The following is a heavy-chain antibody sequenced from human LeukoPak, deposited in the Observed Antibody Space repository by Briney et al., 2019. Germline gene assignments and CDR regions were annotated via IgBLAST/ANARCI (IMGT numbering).Heavy chain of an antibody. CDR3: TSSSSRGIYYYYYYMDV. V-gene: IGHV3-23*01. CDR2: ISGSGGST. CDR1: GFTFSSYA. J-gene: IGHJ6*03. Sequence: PGGSLRLSCAASGFTFSSYAMSWVRQAPGKGLEWVSAISGSGGSTYYADSVKGRFTISSDNSKNTLYLQMNSLRAEDTAVYYCTSSSSRGIYYYYYYMDVWGKGTTVTVSS. D-gene: IGHD6-6*01.